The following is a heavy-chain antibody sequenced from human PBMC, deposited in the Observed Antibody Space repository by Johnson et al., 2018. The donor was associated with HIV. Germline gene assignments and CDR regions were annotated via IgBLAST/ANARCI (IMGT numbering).Heavy chain of an antibody. V-gene: IGHV3-30*04. CDR3: ARVPIPSSGSYYPSSVAFDI. D-gene: IGHD1-26*01. CDR2: VSYDGSNK. Sequence: QVQLVESGGGVVQPGRSLRLSCAASGFTFSSYAIHWVRQAPGKGLEWVAVVSYDGSNKYYAESVKGRFTISRNSSKNTLYLQMNSLRAEDTAVYYCARVPIPSSGSYYPSSVAFDI. J-gene: IGHJ3*02. CDR1: GFTFSSYA.